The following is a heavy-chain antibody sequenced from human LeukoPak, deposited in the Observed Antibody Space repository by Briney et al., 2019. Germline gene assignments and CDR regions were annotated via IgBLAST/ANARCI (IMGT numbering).Heavy chain of an antibody. J-gene: IGHJ5*02. Sequence: ASVTVSCKASGYTFTSCGISWVRQAPGQGLEWMGWISAYNGNTNYAQKLQGRVTMTTDTSTSTAYMELRSLRSDDTAVYYCARRSSGWYNWFDPWGQGTLVTVSS. D-gene: IGHD6-19*01. CDR2: ISAYNGNT. CDR3: ARRSSGWYNWFDP. CDR1: GYTFTSCG. V-gene: IGHV1-18*01.